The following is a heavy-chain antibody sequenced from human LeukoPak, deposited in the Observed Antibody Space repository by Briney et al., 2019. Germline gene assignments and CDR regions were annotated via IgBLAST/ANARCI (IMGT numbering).Heavy chain of an antibody. J-gene: IGHJ4*02. V-gene: IGHV3-48*02. CDR2: ISSDSSTI. CDR1: GFTFSSYN. Sequence: PGGSLRLSCAASGFTFSSYNMNWVRQAPGKGLEWVSYISSDSSTIYYADSVKGRSTISRDNAENSLFLQMNSLRDDDTAVYYCARGGSFTPDYWGQGTLVTVSS. D-gene: IGHD2-15*01. CDR3: ARGGSFTPDY.